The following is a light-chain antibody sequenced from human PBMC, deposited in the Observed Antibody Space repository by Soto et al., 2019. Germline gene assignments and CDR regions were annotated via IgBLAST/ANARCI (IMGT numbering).Light chain of an antibody. CDR3: QQYGSSPLIS. Sequence: EIVLTQSPGTLSLSPGERATLSCRASPSVSSNFVAWYQQKPGQAPRLLISGAFNRATGVPDRFSGGGSGRDFTLTISGLEPEDFAVYYCQQYGSSPLISFGQGTRLGL. CDR2: GAF. V-gene: IGKV3-20*01. CDR1: PSVSSNF. J-gene: IGKJ5*01.